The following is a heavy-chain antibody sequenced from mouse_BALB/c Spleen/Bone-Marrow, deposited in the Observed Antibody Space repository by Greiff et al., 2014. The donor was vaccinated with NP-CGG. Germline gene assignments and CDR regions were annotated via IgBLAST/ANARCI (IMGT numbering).Heavy chain of an antibody. CDR3: ARSGSPWFAY. V-gene: IGHV1-82*01. Sequence: VQLQQSGPELVKPGASVKISCKASGYAFSSSWMNWVKQRPGQGLEWIGRIYPGDGDTNYNGKFKGKATLTADKSSSTAYMQLSSLTSVDSAVYFCARSGSPWFAYWGQGTLVTVSA. J-gene: IGHJ3*01. CDR1: GYAFSSSW. D-gene: IGHD1-1*01. CDR2: IYPGDGDT.